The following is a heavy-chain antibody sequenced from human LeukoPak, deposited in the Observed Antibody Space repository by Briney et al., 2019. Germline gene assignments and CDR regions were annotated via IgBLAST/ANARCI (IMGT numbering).Heavy chain of an antibody. CDR2: IYYSGST. Sequence: PSKTLSLTCTVSGGSISSYYWSWIRQPPGKGLEWIGYIYYSGSTNYNPSLKSRVTISVDTSKNQFSLKLSSVTAADTAVYYCARETYGSGSPFGYWGQGTLVTVTS. V-gene: IGHV4-59*01. CDR3: ARETYGSGSPFGY. CDR1: GGSISSYY. D-gene: IGHD3-10*01. J-gene: IGHJ4*02.